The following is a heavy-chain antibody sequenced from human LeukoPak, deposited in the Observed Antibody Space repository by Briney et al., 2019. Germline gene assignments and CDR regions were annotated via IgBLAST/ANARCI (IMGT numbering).Heavy chain of an antibody. D-gene: IGHD3-10*01. Sequence: GGSLRVSCAASGFNVSAKSMSWVRQTPEKALEWVSVIYSTGITAYADSVKGRFSISRDNSKNTLALQMNSLRVEDTAVYYCARSPHALWFGGGAFDFWGQGTRVTVSS. V-gene: IGHV3-53*01. CDR1: GFNVSAKS. J-gene: IGHJ4*02. CDR2: IYSTGIT. CDR3: ARSPHALWFGGGAFDF.